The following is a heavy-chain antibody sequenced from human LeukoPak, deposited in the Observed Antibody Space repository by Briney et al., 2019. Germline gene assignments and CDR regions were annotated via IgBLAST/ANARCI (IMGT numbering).Heavy chain of an antibody. V-gene: IGHV4-61*08. J-gene: IGHJ2*01. CDR3: AKSDNNGWPLHWHFDL. CDR2: SSYNGNT. D-gene: IGHD6-19*01. CDR1: GGSISSAAYY. Sequence: SETLSVTCTVSGGSISSAAYYWSWIRQPPGQGLQWLAYSSYNGNTKTNPSLKSRVTLSRDTSKNQFSLKLTSVTAADTAVYFCAKSDNNGWPLHWHFDLWGRGTLVTVSS.